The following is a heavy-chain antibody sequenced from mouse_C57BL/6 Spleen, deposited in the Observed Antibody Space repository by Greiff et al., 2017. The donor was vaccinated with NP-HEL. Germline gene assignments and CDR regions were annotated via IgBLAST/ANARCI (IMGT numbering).Heavy chain of an antibody. J-gene: IGHJ4*01. CDR3: ARDRITTVVPPRYAMDY. CDR1: GFTFSSYA. Sequence: EVQLVESGGGLVKPGGSLKLSCAASGFTFSSYAMSWVRQTPEKRLEWVATISDGGSYTYYPDNVKGRFTISRDNAKNNLYLQMSHLKSEDTAMYYCARDRITTVVPPRYAMDYWGQGTSVTVSS. CDR2: ISDGGSYT. V-gene: IGHV5-4*01. D-gene: IGHD1-1*01.